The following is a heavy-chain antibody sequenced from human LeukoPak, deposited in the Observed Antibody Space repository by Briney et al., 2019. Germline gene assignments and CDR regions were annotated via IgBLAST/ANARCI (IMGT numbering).Heavy chain of an antibody. CDR2: IYHSGST. CDR3: ARVGSSMYYYYMDV. V-gene: IGHV4-30-2*01. J-gene: IGHJ6*03. Sequence: SETLSLTRTVSGGSISSGGYYWSWIRQPPGKGLEWIGYIYHSGSTYYNPSLKSRVTISVDRSKNQFSLKLSSVTAADTAVYYCARVGSSMYYYYMDVWGKGTTVTVSS. D-gene: IGHD6-6*01. CDR1: GGSISSGGYY.